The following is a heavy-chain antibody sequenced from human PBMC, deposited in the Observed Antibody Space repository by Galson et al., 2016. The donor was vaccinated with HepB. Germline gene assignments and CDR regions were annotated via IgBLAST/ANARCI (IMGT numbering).Heavy chain of an antibody. J-gene: IGHJ4*02. V-gene: IGHV1-18*01. CDR1: GYTFSSHG. D-gene: IGHD2-15*01. CDR2: SSGYNTNT. Sequence: SVKVSCKAPGYTFSSHGISWVRQAPGQGLEWMGWSSGYNTNTNYAQKFLGRVTMTTDTSTSTAYLELSSLGKDDTAVYYCARDYGYCSGGSCYHFDSWGQGTLVTVSS. CDR3: ARDYGYCSGGSCYHFDS.